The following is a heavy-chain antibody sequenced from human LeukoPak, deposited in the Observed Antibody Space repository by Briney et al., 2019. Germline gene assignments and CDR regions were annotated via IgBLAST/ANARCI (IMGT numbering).Heavy chain of an antibody. CDR2: IYYSGST. Sequence: SETLCLTCTVSGGSINSYYWSWIRQPPGKGLEWIGYIYYSGSTNYKPSLKSRVTISIDTSKNQFSLNLSSVTAADTAVYYCATTGEQWLVRWYFDLWGRGTLVTVSS. D-gene: IGHD6-19*01. V-gene: IGHV4-59*01. CDR3: ATTGEQWLVRWYFDL. CDR1: GGSINSYY. J-gene: IGHJ2*01.